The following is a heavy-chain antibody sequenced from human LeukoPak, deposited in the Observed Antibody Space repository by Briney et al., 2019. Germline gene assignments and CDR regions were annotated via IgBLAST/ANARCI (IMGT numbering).Heavy chain of an antibody. J-gene: IGHJ4*02. D-gene: IGHD3-22*01. V-gene: IGHV4-59*01. Sequence: SETLSLTCTVSGGSISSYYWSWIRQPPGKGLERIGYIYYSGSTNYNPSLKSRVTISVDTSKNQFSLKLSSVTAADTAVYYCARVSIGVSLDYWGQGTLVTVSS. CDR1: GGSISSYY. CDR3: ARVSIGVSLDY. CDR2: IYYSGST.